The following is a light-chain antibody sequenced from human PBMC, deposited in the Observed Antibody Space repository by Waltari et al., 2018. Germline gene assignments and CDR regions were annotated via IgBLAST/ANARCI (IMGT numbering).Light chain of an antibody. Sequence: EIVLTQSPGTLSLSPGERATFSCRASQTITSSSLAWYQQKPGQAPRLLIYGASSRATGIPDRFSGSGSGTDFTLTISRLEPEDFAVYSCQQYGGSPLTFGGGTKVDIK. CDR3: QQYGGSPLT. V-gene: IGKV3-20*01. CDR1: QTITSSS. J-gene: IGKJ4*01. CDR2: GAS.